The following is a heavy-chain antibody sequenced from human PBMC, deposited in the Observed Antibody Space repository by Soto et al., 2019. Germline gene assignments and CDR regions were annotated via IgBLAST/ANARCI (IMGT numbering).Heavy chain of an antibody. CDR2: ISSSSSYI. J-gene: IGHJ6*02. CDR1: GFTFSSYS. D-gene: IGHD2-2*01. V-gene: IGHV3-21*01. CDR3: ARDGARYDVVVPAASHYYYGMDV. Sequence: PGGSLRLSCAASGFTFSSYSMHWVRQAPGKGLEWVSSISSSSSYIYYAGSVKGRFTISRDNAKNALYLQMNSLRAEDTAVYYSARDGARYDVVVPAASHYYYGMDVRGQGTTVTVSS.